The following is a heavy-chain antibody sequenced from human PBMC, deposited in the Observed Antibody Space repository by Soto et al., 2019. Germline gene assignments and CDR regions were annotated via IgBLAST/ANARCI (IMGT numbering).Heavy chain of an antibody. CDR2: ISMSGTTM. CDR3: ARDAIGDATNWFDP. Sequence: EVRLVESGGGLAQPGGSLRLSCAASGFTFSSYAMNWVRQSPGKGLEWVSYISMSGTTMFYADSVKGRFTISRDNAKKSLFLQMNSLRAEDTAMYYSARDAIGDATNWFDPWGQGTLVTVSS. J-gene: IGHJ5*02. V-gene: IGHV3-48*01. CDR1: GFTFSSYA.